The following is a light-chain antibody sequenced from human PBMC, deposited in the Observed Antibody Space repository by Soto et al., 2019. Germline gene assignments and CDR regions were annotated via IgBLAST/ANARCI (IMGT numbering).Light chain of an antibody. CDR1: SSDVGAYNF. V-gene: IGLV2-14*01. CDR2: EVS. Sequence: QSALTQPASVSGSPGQSITISCSGTSSDVGAYNFVSWYQQHPGKVPKLIIYEVSHRPSGVSDRFSGSKSDSTASLTISGLQAEDEADYYCSSYASTSTYVFGPGTKVTVL. CDR3: SSYASTSTYV. J-gene: IGLJ1*01.